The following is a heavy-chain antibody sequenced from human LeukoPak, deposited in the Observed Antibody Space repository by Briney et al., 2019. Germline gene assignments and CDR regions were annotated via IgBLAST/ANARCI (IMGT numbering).Heavy chain of an antibody. CDR1: GLTFSNYW. D-gene: IGHD3-3*02. V-gene: IGHV3-7*01. CDR2: MKEDGREI. Sequence: GGSLRLSCVVSGLTFSNYWMTWVRQAPGKGLEWVANMKEDGREIYYADSVKGRFTISRDNTKSSLYLQMDGLRAEDTAVYYCAAFFDFWGQGTLVSVSS. CDR3: AAFFDF. J-gene: IGHJ4*02.